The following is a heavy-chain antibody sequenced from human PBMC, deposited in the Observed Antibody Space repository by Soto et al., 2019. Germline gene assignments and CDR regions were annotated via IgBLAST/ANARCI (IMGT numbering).Heavy chain of an antibody. CDR2: INHSGST. V-gene: IGHV4-34*01. D-gene: IGHD3-10*01. CDR1: GGSFSGYY. CDR3: ARVPRGYYYGSGSYYKLDV. Sequence: SETLSLTCAVYGGSFSGYYWSWIRQPPGKXLEWIGEINHSGSTNYNPSLKSRVTISVDTSKNQFSLKLSSVTAADTAVYYCARVPRGYYYGSGSYYKLDVWGQGTTVTVSS. J-gene: IGHJ6*02.